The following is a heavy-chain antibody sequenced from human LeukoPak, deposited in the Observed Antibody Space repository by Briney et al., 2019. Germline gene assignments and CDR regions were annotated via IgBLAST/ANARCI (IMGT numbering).Heavy chain of an antibody. V-gene: IGHV1-24*01. J-gene: IGHJ4*02. CDR1: GYTLTELS. D-gene: IGHD1-26*01. CDR3: ARGPIGGLRKGFDI. Sequence: EASVKVSCKVSGYTLTELSMHWVRQAPGKGLEWMGGFDPEDDETIYAQKFQGRVTMTEDRSTDTAYMDLDGLKSDDAAVYFCARGPIGGLRKGFDIWGQGTLVTVSS. CDR2: FDPEDDET.